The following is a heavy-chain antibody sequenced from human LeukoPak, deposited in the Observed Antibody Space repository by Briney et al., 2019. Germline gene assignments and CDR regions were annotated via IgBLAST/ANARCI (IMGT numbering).Heavy chain of an antibody. CDR3: AKDSHSNYEVS. CDR1: GFTFSSYA. D-gene: IGHD4-11*01. V-gene: IGHV3-23*01. CDR2: ISGSGGST. J-gene: IGHJ4*02. Sequence: GGSLRLSCAASGFTFSSYAMSWVRQAPGKGLEWVSAISGSGGSTYYADSVKGRFTISRDNSMNTLYLQMNSLRAEDTAVYYCAKDSHSNYEVSWGQGTLVTVSS.